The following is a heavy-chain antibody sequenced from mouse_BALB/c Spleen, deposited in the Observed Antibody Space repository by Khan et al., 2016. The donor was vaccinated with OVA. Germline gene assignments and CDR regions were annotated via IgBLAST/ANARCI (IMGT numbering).Heavy chain of an antibody. CDR1: GYTFTSYW. CDR2: IFPGTGTT. V-gene: IGHV1S132*01. CDR3: ARGYFGNYECAY. J-gene: IGHJ3*01. Sequence: QVQLKQSGAELVKPGASVKLSCKTSGYTFTSYWIQWVKQRPGQGLGWIGEIFPGTGTTYYNENFKGKATLTIDTSSTTAYMQLSSLTSEDSAVYVCARGYFGNYECAYWGQGTLVTVSS. D-gene: IGHD2-1*01.